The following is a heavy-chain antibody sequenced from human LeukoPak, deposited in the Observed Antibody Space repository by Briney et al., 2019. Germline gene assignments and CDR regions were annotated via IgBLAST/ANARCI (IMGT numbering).Heavy chain of an antibody. J-gene: IGHJ4*02. CDR1: GFTFSSYG. Sequence: GGSLGLSCAASGFTFSSYGIHWVRQAPGKGLEWVAVISYDGTNKYYADSVKGRFTISRDNSKNTLYLQMNSLRAEDTAVYYCAKSGLNRFDYWGQGTLVTVSS. CDR3: AKSGLNRFDY. CDR2: ISYDGTNK. D-gene: IGHD2-15*01. V-gene: IGHV3-30*19.